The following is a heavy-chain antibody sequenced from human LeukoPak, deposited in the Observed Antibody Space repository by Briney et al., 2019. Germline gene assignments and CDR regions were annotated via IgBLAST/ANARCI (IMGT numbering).Heavy chain of an antibody. CDR3: ARDGEYSSSWYSFDY. D-gene: IGHD6-13*01. J-gene: IGHJ4*02. V-gene: IGHV4-30-4*01. CDR1: GGSISSGDYY. Sequence: SETLSLTCTVSGGSISSGDYYWSWIRQPPGKGLEWIGYIYYTGSTDYNPSLKSRVIISVDTSKNQFSLKLSSVTAADTAVYYCARDGEYSSSWYSFDYWGQGTLVTVSS. CDR2: IYYTGST.